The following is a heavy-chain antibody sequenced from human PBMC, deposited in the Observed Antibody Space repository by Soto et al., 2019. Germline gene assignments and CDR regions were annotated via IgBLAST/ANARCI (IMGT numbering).Heavy chain of an antibody. V-gene: IGHV3-21*01. CDR2: ISSSSSYI. CDR3: ARGNYGDDAFDI. CDR1: GFTFSSYS. D-gene: IGHD4-17*01. J-gene: IGHJ3*02. Sequence: AGGSLRLSCAASGFTFSSYSMNWIRQAPGKGLEWVSSISSSSSYIYYADSVKGRFTISRDNAKNSLYLQMNSLRAEDTAVYYCARGNYGDDAFDIWGQGTMVTVSS.